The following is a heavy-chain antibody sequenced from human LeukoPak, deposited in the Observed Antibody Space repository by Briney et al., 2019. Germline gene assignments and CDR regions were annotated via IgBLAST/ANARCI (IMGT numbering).Heavy chain of an antibody. CDR1: GFAFSGYW. Sequence: GGSLRLSCAASGFAFSGYWMSWVRQAPGKGLEWVANINEDGSKKHYLDSVEGRFTISRDNAKNSLHLQMNSLRAEDTAVFYCASDRDFRLHYWGQGTLVTVSS. V-gene: IGHV3-7*03. CDR2: INEDGSKK. J-gene: IGHJ4*02. D-gene: IGHD2-21*01. CDR3: ASDRDFRLHY.